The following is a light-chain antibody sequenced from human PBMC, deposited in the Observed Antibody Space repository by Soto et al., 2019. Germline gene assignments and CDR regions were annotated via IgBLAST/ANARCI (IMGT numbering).Light chain of an antibody. CDR3: HQRSNWPYT. V-gene: IGKV3-11*01. Sequence: EIVLTQSPATLSLSPGERATLSCRASQSVSSYLAWYQQKPGQAPRLLIYDASNRATGIPARFSGSGSGTDFTLTVSSLEPEDFAVYYGHQRSNWPYTFGQGTKLEIK. CDR2: DAS. J-gene: IGKJ2*01. CDR1: QSVSSY.